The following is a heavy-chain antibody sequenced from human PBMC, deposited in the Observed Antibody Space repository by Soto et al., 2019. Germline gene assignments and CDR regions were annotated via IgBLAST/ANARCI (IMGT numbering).Heavy chain of an antibody. CDR3: ARGSSGWRFDY. J-gene: IGHJ4*02. Sequence: SETLSLTCTVSGGSFSPYYWSWVRQSPGKGLEWIGYIYYSGSTNYNPSLKSRVTISVDTSKNQFSLKLSSVTAADTAVYYCARGSSGWRFDYWGQGTLVTVSS. CDR2: IYYSGST. V-gene: IGHV4-59*01. D-gene: IGHD6-19*01. CDR1: GGSFSPYY.